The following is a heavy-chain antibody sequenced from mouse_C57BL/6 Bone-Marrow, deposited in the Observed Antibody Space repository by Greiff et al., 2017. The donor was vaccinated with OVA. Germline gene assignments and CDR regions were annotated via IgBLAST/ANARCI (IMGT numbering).Heavy chain of an antibody. CDR2: ISYDGSN. Sequence: EVKLQESGPGLVKPSQSLSLTCSVTGYSITSGYYWNWIRQFPGNKLEWMGYISYDGSNNYNPSLKNRISITRDTSKNQFFLKLNSVTTEDTATYYCALPIYYYGSYAMDYWGQGTSVTVSS. D-gene: IGHD1-1*01. V-gene: IGHV3-6*01. CDR3: ALPIYYYGSYAMDY. CDR1: GYSITSGYY. J-gene: IGHJ4*01.